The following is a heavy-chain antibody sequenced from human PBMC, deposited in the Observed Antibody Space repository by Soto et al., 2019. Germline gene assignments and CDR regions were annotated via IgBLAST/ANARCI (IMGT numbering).Heavy chain of an antibody. J-gene: IGHJ4*02. Sequence: SGPTLVNPTQTLTLTCTFSGFSLSTSGVGVGWIRKPPRKALEWLALIYWDDDKRYSPSLKSRLTITKDTSKNQVVLTMTNMDPVDTATYYCAHSLIPNWGSRGAFDYWGQGTLVTVS. V-gene: IGHV2-5*02. CDR1: GFSLSTSGVG. CDR3: AHSLIPNWGSRGAFDY. CDR2: IYWDDDK. D-gene: IGHD7-27*01.